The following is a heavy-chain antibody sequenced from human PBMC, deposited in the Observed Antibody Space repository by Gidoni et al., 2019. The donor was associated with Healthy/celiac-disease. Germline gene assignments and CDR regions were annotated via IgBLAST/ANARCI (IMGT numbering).Heavy chain of an antibody. D-gene: IGHD2-2*01. CDR3: ARGGYCSSTSCYHYYYGMDV. J-gene: IGHJ6*02. Sequence: QVQLQASGPGLVTPSETLSLTCPVSGCSISSYYWRWIRQPPGKGLEWIGYIYYSGSTNYNPSLKSRVTISVDTSKNQFSLKLSSVTAADTAVYYCARGGYCSSTSCYHYYYGMDVWGQGTTVTVSS. CDR1: GCSISSYY. CDR2: IYYSGST. V-gene: IGHV4-59*01.